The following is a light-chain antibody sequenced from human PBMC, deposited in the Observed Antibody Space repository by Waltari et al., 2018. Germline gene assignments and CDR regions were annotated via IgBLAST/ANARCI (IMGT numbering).Light chain of an antibody. CDR2: SAS. CDR3: QETYSSPPST. CDR1: QSIGNY. Sequence: DIQVTQSPSSLSAPVGDRVSITCRASQSIGNYLNWYQHKPGKAPKLLIYSASSLQSGVPSRFSGSGSGTDFTLTITSLQPEDFATYYCQETYSSPPSTFGPG. J-gene: IGKJ1*01. V-gene: IGKV1-39*01.